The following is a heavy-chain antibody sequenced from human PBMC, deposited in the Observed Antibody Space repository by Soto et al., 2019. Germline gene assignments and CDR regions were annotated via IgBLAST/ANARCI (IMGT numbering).Heavy chain of an antibody. V-gene: IGHV3-72*01. D-gene: IGHD3-16*01. Sequence: GGSLRLSCAASGFTFSDHYMDWVRQAPGKGLEWVGRSRNKAKSYSTEYAASVKGRFTISRDDSKNSLYLQMDSLKTEDTAVYYCTRRFFTRAWPSHYWCPGPLVTLSS. CDR1: GFTFSDHY. CDR3: TRRFFTRAWPSHY. J-gene: IGHJ4*02. CDR2: SRNKAKSYST.